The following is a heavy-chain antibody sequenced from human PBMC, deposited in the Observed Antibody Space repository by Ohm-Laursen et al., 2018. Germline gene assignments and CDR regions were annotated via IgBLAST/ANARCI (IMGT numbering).Heavy chain of an antibody. J-gene: IGHJ5*02. D-gene: IGHD2-21*02. CDR1: GYTFTGYG. V-gene: IGHV1-18*01. CDR2: ISANNGNT. CDR3: ARGDPNWFDP. Sequence: ASVKVSCKASGYTFTGYGISWVRRAPGQGLEWMGWISANNGNTNYAQKLLGRVTMTTDTSTSTAYMELRSLTSDDTAVYYCARGDPNWFDPWGQGTLVTVSS.